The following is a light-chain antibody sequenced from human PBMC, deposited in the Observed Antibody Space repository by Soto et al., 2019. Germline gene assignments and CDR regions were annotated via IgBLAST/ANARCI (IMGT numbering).Light chain of an antibody. J-gene: IGKJ1*01. CDR3: QQDGSSPPRK. V-gene: IGKV3-20*01. CDR2: GAS. CDR1: QSVSNDF. Sequence: EIVLTQSPGILSLSPGERATLSCRASQSVSNDFLAWYQQKPGQAPRLLIYGASTRATDVPDRFSGSGSGADFTLSISRLEPEDFAVYYCQQDGSSPPRKFGQGTQ.